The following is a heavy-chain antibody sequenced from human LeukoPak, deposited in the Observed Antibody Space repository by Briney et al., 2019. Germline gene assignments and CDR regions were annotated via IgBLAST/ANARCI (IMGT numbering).Heavy chain of an antibody. CDR3: AGHYYSYGMDV. V-gene: IGHV3-9*01. CDR1: GFTFVDYA. J-gene: IGHJ6*02. Sequence: CRSLRLSCAASGFTFVDYAMHWVPQAPGKGLEWVSGISWNSGSIGYADSVKGRFTISRDNAKNSLYLQMNSLRAEDTALYYCAGHYYSYGMDVWGQGTTVTVSS. CDR2: ISWNSGSI.